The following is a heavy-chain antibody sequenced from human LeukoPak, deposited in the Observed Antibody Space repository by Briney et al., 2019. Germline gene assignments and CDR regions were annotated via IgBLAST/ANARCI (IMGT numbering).Heavy chain of an antibody. CDR2: VNPNSGNT. CDR3: ARGGYSGTADYYYGMDV. CDR1: GYTFTGYY. Sequence: VSVKVSCKASGYTFTGYYMHWVRQAPGQGLEWMGWVNPNSGNTGYAQKFQGRVTMTRNTSISTAYMELSSLRSEDTAVYYCARGGYSGTADYYYGMDVWGQGTTVTVSS. D-gene: IGHD5-12*01. J-gene: IGHJ6*02. V-gene: IGHV1-8*02.